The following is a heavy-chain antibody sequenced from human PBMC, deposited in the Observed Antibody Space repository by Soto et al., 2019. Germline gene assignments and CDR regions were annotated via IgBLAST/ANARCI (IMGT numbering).Heavy chain of an antibody. J-gene: IGHJ4*02. CDR3: ARRYGYCFDY. D-gene: IGHD2-2*03. V-gene: IGHV4-30-2*01. Sequence: PSEPLTLTSTVSGGSISSGGYSWSWIRDPPGKGLWCIEYIYHGSTNHNPSVKSRVTISVDTSKNQFSLKLSSVTVTDTAVDYCARRYGYCFDYWRQGTLVTVSS. CDR2: IYHGST. CDR1: GGSISSGGYS.